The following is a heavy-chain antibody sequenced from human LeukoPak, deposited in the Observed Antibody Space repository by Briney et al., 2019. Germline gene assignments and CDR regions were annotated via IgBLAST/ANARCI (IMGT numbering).Heavy chain of an antibody. D-gene: IGHD1-26*01. Sequence: GGSLRLSCAASGFTFSSYSMNWVRQAPGKGLEWVSSISSSSSYIYYADSLKGRFTISRDNAKNSLYLQMNSLRAEDTAAYYCARDGVAELMSALDYWGQGILVTVSS. CDR1: GFTFSSYS. J-gene: IGHJ4*02. CDR3: ARDGVAELMSALDY. V-gene: IGHV3-21*06. CDR2: ISSSSSYI.